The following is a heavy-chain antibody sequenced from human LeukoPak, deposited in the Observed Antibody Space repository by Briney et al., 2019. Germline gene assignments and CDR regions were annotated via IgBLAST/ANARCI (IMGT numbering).Heavy chain of an antibody. CDR1: GFSFSSFA. CDR3: ARVEMPIIAVFDY. D-gene: IGHD5-24*01. CDR2: TSPAGNEI. Sequence: GGSLRLSCAASGFSFSSFALHWVRQAPGKGLEWVAATSPAGNEIYYADSVKGRFTISRDNSNNTLYLQMNSLRPEDTVVYYCARVEMPIIAVFDYWGQGTLVTVSS. J-gene: IGHJ4*02. V-gene: IGHV3-30*16.